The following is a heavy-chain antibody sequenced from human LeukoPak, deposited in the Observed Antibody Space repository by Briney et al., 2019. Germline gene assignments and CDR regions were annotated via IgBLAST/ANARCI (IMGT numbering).Heavy chain of an antibody. CDR1: GFTFRDYY. CDR3: AGEVVDCSSTICAARGGFDQ. CDR2: ISISCSTT. J-gene: IGHJ4*02. V-gene: IGHV3-11*01. Sequence: GGSLRLSCAASGFTFRDYYMSWVRQAPGKGLEWVSYISISCSTTYYAHSLKGRFTISRDNAQKSLYLQMDSLEAEDPAVYYRAGEVVDCSSTICAARGGFDQWGERTVVT. D-gene: IGHD2-2*01.